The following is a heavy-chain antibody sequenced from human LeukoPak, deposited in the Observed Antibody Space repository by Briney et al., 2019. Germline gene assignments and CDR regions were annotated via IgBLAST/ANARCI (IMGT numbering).Heavy chain of an antibody. J-gene: IGHJ4*02. Sequence: GGSLRLSCAASGFTFSSYWMDWVRQAPGKGLVWVSRINSDGSTTTYADAVKGRLTISRDNAKNTLYLQMNGLRAEDTAVYYCARYYYDSSGRYDYWGQGIPVAVSS. CDR1: GFTFSSYW. CDR2: INSDGSTT. D-gene: IGHD3-22*01. CDR3: ARYYYDSSGRYDY. V-gene: IGHV3-74*01.